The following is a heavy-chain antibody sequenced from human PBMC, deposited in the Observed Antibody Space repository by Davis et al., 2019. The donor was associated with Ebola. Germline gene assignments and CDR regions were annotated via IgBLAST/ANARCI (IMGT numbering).Heavy chain of an antibody. Sequence: AASVKVSCKASGYTFITYYIHWVRQAPGQGLEWMGWISAYNGNTNYAQKLQGRVTMTTDTSTSTAYMELRSLRSDDTAVYYCARDRQWLARGAFDIWGQGTMVTVSS. J-gene: IGHJ3*02. CDR2: ISAYNGNT. D-gene: IGHD6-19*01. V-gene: IGHV1-18*04. CDR3: ARDRQWLARGAFDI. CDR1: GYTFITYY.